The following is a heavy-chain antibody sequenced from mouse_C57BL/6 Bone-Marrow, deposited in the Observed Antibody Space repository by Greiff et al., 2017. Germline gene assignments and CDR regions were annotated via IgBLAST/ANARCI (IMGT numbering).Heavy chain of an antibody. D-gene: IGHD2-5*01. Sequence: EVQRVESGGGLVQPGGSMKLSCVASGFTFSNYWMNWVRQSPEKGLEWVAQIRLKSDNYATHYAESVKGRFTISRDDSKSSVYLKMNNLRAEDTGIYYCISNPAWFAYWGQGTLVTVSA. CDR3: ISNPAWFAY. J-gene: IGHJ3*01. CDR1: GFTFSNYW. CDR2: IRLKSDNYAT. V-gene: IGHV6-3*01.